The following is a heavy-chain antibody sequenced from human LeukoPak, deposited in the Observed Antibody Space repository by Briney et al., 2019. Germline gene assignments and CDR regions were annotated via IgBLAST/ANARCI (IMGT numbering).Heavy chain of an antibody. V-gene: IGHV4-34*01. D-gene: IGHD3-10*01. CDR2: INHSGGT. CDR1: DGSFSGYY. CDR3: ARDPYYGSGSPPYYFDY. J-gene: IGHJ4*02. Sequence: SETLSLTCAVFDGSFSGYYWNWIRQSPGKGLEWIGEINHSGGTNYNPSLKSRLTMSVDTSKNQFSLKLSSVTAADTAVYYCARDPYYGSGSPPYYFDYWGQGTLVTVSS.